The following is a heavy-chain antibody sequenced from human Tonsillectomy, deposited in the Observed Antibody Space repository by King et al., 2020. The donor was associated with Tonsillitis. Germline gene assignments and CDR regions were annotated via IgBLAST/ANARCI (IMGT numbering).Heavy chain of an antibody. CDR1: GFSFSSYA. CDR2: ISYDGSNK. J-gene: IGHJ4*02. V-gene: IGHV3-30*01. CDR3: ARVSRFGELIGPFFFDY. Sequence: VQLVESGGGVVQPGRSLRLSCAASGFSFSSYAMHWVRQAPGKGLEWVAVISYDGSNKHYVDSVKGRFTISRDNSKNTLYLQMNSLRAEDTAVYYCARVSRFGELIGPFFFDYWGQGTLVTVSS. D-gene: IGHD3-10*01.